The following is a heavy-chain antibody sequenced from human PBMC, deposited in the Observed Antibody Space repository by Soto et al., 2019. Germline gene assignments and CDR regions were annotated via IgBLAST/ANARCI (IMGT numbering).Heavy chain of an antibody. CDR3: VRDRLNWFDP. V-gene: IGHV4-4*07. CDR2: IYTTGNI. CDR1: GASTAVYY. Sequence: PSETLSLTCNVSGASTAVYYWSWIRQSPAKGLEWIARIYTTGNINYNPSLRSRATMSRDSSKNQLFLKLTSVTVADTAVYYCVRDRLNWFDPWGQGVLVTVS. J-gene: IGHJ5*02.